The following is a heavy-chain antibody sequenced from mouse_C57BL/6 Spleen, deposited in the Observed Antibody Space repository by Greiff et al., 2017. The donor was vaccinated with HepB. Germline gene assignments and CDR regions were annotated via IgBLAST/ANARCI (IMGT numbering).Heavy chain of an antibody. CDR1: GYTFTDYE. V-gene: IGHV1-15*01. Sequence: QVQLQQSGAELVRPGASVTLSCKASGYTFTDYEMHWVKQTPVHGLEWIGAIDPETGGTAYNQKFKGKAILTADKSSSTTYMELRSLTSEDSAVYYCTRGEKDYWGQGTTLTVSS. CDR2: IDPETGGT. CDR3: TRGEKDY. J-gene: IGHJ2*01.